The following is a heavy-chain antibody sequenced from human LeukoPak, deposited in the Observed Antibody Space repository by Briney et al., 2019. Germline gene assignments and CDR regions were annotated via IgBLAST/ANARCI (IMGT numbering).Heavy chain of an antibody. D-gene: IGHD1-26*01. Sequence: PGGSLRLSCAASGFIFSTYPMSWVRQAPGKGLEWVPAITGSGDNTYYTDSVKGRFTISRDNSKNTLSLQMNSLRVEDTAVYYCAKENPVGGTNYFDYWGQGTLVTVSS. CDR3: AKENPVGGTNYFDY. V-gene: IGHV3-23*01. CDR2: ITGSGDNT. CDR1: GFIFSTYP. J-gene: IGHJ4*02.